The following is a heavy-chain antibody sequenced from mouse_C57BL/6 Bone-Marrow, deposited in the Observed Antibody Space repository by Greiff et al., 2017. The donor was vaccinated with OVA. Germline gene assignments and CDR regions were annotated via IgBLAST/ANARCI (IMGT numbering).Heavy chain of an antibody. CDR2: IDPSDSYT. J-gene: IGHJ4*01. CDR1: GYTFTSYW. Sequence: VQLQQPGAELVRPGTSVKLSCKASGYTFTSYWMHWVKQRPGQGLEWIGVIDPSDSYTNYNQKFKGKATLTVDTSSSTAYMQLSSLTSEDSAVYYCARYSNYVAWFAYWGQGTSVTVSS. V-gene: IGHV1-59*01. CDR3: ARYSNYVAWFAY. D-gene: IGHD2-5*01.